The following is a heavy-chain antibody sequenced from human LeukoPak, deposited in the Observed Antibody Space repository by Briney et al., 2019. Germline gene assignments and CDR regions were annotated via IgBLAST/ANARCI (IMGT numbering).Heavy chain of an antibody. CDR1: GFSFSSFG. J-gene: IGHJ4*02. Sequence: GGSLRLSCAASGFSFSSFGMHWVRQAPGKGLEWVAVISYDGSNKFYADSVKGRFTISRDNSKNTLYLQMNSLRAEDAAVYYCAKVPRHSGWYPLSDYWGQGTLVTVSS. V-gene: IGHV3-30*18. D-gene: IGHD6-13*01. CDR3: AKVPRHSGWYPLSDY. CDR2: ISYDGSNK.